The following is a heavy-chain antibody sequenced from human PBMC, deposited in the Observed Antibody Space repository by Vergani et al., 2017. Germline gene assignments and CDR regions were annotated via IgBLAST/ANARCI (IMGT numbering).Heavy chain of an antibody. Sequence: QVQLVQSGAEVKKPGASVKVSCKASGYTFTGYYMHWVRQAPGQGLEWMGWINPNSGGTNYAQKFQGRVTMTRDTSISTAYMELSRLRSDDTAVYYCARDFFAQITIFGVVTPRYFDYGGQGTLVTVSS. J-gene: IGHJ4*02. V-gene: IGHV1-2*02. D-gene: IGHD3-3*01. CDR1: GYTFTGYY. CDR3: ARDFFAQITIFGVVTPRYFDY. CDR2: INPNSGGT.